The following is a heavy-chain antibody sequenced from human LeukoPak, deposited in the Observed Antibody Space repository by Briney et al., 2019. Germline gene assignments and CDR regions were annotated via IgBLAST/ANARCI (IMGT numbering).Heavy chain of an antibody. V-gene: IGHV1-69*06. CDR1: GGAFSSYA. Sequence: SVTVSFKSAGGAFSSYAISWVRQAPGQGLEWMGRIIPIFGTANYAQKFQGRVTITADKSTSTAYMELSSLRPEDTAVYYCARADNWNYGGDWFDPWGQGTLVTVSS. J-gene: IGHJ5*02. CDR2: IIPIFGTA. D-gene: IGHD1-7*01. CDR3: ARADNWNYGGDWFDP.